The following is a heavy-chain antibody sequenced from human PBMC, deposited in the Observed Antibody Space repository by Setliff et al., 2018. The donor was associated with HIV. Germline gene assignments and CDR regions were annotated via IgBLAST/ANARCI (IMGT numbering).Heavy chain of an antibody. CDR2: MNPNSGNT. D-gene: IGHD3-10*01. J-gene: IGHJ5*02. V-gene: IGHV1-8*02. Sequence: ASVKVSCKASGYTFTSYDINWVRQATGQGLEWMGWMNPNSGNTGYAQKFQGRVTMTRNTSISTAYMELSSLRSEDTAVYYCARGGALLWFGESRKNRFDPWGQGTLVTVSS. CDR1: GYTFTSYD. CDR3: ARGGALLWFGESRKNRFDP.